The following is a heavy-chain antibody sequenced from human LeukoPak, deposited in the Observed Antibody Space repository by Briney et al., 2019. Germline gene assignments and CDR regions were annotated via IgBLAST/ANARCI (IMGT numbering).Heavy chain of an antibody. D-gene: IGHD4-17*01. V-gene: IGHV3-11*04. CDR1: GFTFSDYY. CDR3: AGGLWGDYAAAFDI. Sequence: GGSLRLSCAASGFTFSDYYMSWIRQAPGKGLEWVSYISSSGSTIYYADSVKGRFTISRDNAKNSLYLQMNSLRAEDTAVYYCAGGLWGDYAAAFDIWGQGTMVTVSS. CDR2: ISSSGSTI. J-gene: IGHJ3*02.